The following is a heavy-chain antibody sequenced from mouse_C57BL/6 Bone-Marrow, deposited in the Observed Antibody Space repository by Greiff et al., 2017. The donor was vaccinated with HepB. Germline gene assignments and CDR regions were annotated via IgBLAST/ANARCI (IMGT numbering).Heavy chain of an antibody. CDR1: GYTFTSYW. Sequence: QVQLQQPGAELVKPGASVKLSCKASGYTFTSYWMHWVKQRPGQGLEWIGMIHPNSGSTNYNEKFKSKATLTVDKSSSTAYMQLSSLTSEDSAVFYCAREGYSNSPGFGYWGQGTTLTVSS. J-gene: IGHJ2*01. CDR3: AREGYSNSPGFGY. V-gene: IGHV1-64*01. CDR2: IHPNSGST. D-gene: IGHD2-5*01.